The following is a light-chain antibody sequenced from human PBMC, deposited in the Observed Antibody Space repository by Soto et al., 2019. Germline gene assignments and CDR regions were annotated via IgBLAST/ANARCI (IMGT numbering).Light chain of an antibody. J-gene: IGLJ2*01. CDR3: SSYTSSSTVV. Sequence: QSALTQPASVSGSPGQSITISCTGTNSDVGGYNYVSWYQHHPGKAPKVMIYEVSNRPSGVSNRFSGSKSGNTASLIISGLQAEDEADYYCSSYTSSSTVVFGGGPSSPS. CDR2: EVS. V-gene: IGLV2-14*01. CDR1: NSDVGGYNY.